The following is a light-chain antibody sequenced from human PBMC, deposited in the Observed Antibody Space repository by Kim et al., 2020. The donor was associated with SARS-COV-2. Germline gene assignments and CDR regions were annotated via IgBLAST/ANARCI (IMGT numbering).Light chain of an antibody. CDR2: AAS. CDR1: QSINNY. V-gene: IGKV1-27*01. CDR3: QKYDSAPWT. Sequence: ASVGARITITCRASQSINNYLAWYQQKPGKPPKLLIYAASALQSGVPSRFSGSGSGTEFTLTVTSLQPEDVATYYCQKYDSAPWTFGRGTKVDIK. J-gene: IGKJ1*01.